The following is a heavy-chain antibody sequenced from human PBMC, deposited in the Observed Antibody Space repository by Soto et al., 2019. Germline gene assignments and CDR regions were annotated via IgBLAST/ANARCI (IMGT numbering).Heavy chain of an antibody. V-gene: IGHV4-31*03. CDR2: IYSSGST. D-gene: IGHD1-1*01. Sequence: PSETLSLTFTVSGGSISRVDSYWSWIRQHPGGGLELIGYIYSSGSTSYNPSLRSRVAISVDTSDNQFSLNLNSVTAADTAVYYCARISRLHWTGYFDXWGRGILVTVSX. J-gene: IGHJ4*02. CDR3: ARISRLHWTGYFDX. CDR1: GGSISRVDSY.